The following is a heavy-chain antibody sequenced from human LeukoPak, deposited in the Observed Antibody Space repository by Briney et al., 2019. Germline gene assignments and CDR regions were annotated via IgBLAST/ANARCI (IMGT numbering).Heavy chain of an antibody. CDR3: ASTGIAAAGDFDY. V-gene: IGHV4-59*08. CDR2: IFYIGST. Sequence: SETLSLTCTVSGGSISSYYWSWIRQSPGKGLEWIGYIFYIGSTNYNPSLKSRVTISVDTSKNQFSLKLSSVTAADTAVYYCASTGIAAAGDFDYWGQGTLVTVSS. CDR1: GGSISSYY. D-gene: IGHD6-13*01. J-gene: IGHJ4*02.